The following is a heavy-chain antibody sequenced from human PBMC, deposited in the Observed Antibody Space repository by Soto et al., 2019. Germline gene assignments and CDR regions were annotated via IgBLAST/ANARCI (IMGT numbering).Heavy chain of an antibody. V-gene: IGHV1-69*06. Sequence: QVQLVQSGAEVKKPGSSVKVSCKASGGSFSSYPISWVRQAPGQGLEWMGGIIPIFGTTNYAQKFQGRVTITADKSTSTAYMELSSLRSEDTAVYYCARDYYDGAGYSSWSFDLWGRGTLVTVSS. D-gene: IGHD3-22*01. CDR2: IIPIFGTT. CDR1: GGSFSSYP. CDR3: ARDYYDGAGYSSWSFDL. J-gene: IGHJ2*01.